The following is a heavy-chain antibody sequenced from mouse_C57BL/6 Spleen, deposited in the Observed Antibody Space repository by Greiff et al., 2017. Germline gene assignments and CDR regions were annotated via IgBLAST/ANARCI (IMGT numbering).Heavy chain of an antibody. CDR1: GYTFTNYW. J-gene: IGHJ1*03. CDR2: IYPGGGYT. Sequence: QVQLQQSGAELVRPGTSVKMSCKASGYTFTNYWIGWAKQRPGHGLEWIGDIYPGGGYTNYNEKFKGKATLTADNSSSTAYMQFSSLTSEDSAIYYCARGDYYGSSSYWYFDVWGTGTTVTVSS. D-gene: IGHD1-1*01. V-gene: IGHV1-63*01. CDR3: ARGDYYGSSSYWYFDV.